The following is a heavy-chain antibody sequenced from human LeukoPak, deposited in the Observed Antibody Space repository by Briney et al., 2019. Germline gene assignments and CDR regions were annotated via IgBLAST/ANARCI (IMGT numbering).Heavy chain of an antibody. CDR1: GFSFDDYA. J-gene: IGHJ3*02. CDR3: ARVRVVWDLDDAFDI. V-gene: IGHV3-20*04. D-gene: IGHD1-26*01. CDR2: INWNGGST. Sequence: GWSLILFCGASGFSFDDYAMSWVRQVPGKGLEWVSGINWNGGSTGYADSVKGRFTISGDNAKNSLYLQMNSLRAEDTALYYCARVRVVWDLDDAFDIWGQGTMVTVSS.